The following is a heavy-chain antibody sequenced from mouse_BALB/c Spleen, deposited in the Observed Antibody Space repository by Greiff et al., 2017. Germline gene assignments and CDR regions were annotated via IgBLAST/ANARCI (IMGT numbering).Heavy chain of an antibody. CDR2: IWGDGST. Sequence: QVQLQQSGPGLVAPSQSLSITCTVSGFSLTNSGVHWVRQSPGKGLEWLGVIWGDGSTNYNSAFKSRLSISKDNSKSQVFLKMNSLQTDDTARYYCAKPERRDYFDYWGQGTTLTVSS. CDR1: GFSLTNSG. J-gene: IGHJ2*01. V-gene: IGHV2-6-6*01. CDR3: AKPERRDYFDY.